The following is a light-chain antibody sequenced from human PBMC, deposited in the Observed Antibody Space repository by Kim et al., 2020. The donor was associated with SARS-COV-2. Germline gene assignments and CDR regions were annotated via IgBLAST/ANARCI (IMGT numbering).Light chain of an antibody. CDR2: GAS. V-gene: IGKV3-15*01. CDR1: QSITTK. Sequence: SVSPGEGATLSFGASQSITTKLAWYQHKPGQAPRLLIYGASIRAAGVPARFGGSGSGTAFTLTISTLQSEDSAIYYCQQYNDWVTFGGGTKVDIK. J-gene: IGKJ4*01. CDR3: QQYNDWVT.